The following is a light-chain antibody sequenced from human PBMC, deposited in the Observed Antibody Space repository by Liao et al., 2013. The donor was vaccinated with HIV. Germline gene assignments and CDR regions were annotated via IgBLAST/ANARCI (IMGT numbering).Light chain of an antibody. CDR3: QTWDGNSFV. Sequence: SYEVTQPPSVSVSPGQTARIPCSADRLGKKFVSWYQQRPGQSPILVIYQDYKRPSGIPERFAGSVSGNTATLTITGTQTTDEADYYCQTWDGNSFVFGTGTQVTVL. J-gene: IGLJ1*01. CDR2: QDY. V-gene: IGLV3-1*01. CDR1: RLGKKF.